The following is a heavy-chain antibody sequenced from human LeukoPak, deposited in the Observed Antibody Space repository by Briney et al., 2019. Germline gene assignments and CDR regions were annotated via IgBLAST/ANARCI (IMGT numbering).Heavy chain of an antibody. V-gene: IGHV3-23*01. CDR2: FSGSGAGT. CDR1: GFTFFSYA. J-gene: IGHJ3*02. Sequence: PGGSLRLSCAASGFTFFSYAMSWVRQAPGKGLEWASTFSGSGAGTYYADSVKGRFTISRDNSKNTLYLQMNSLRAEDTAVYYCAKGLLFTIIVVVNADAFDIWGQGTMVTVSS. D-gene: IGHD3-22*01. CDR3: AKGLLFTIIVVVNADAFDI.